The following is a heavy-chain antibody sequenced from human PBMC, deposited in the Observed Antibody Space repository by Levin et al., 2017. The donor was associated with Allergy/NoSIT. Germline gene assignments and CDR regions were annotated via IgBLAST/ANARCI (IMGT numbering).Heavy chain of an antibody. CDR3: ARKEGTWIQLWSHSSSWYYFDY. CDR2: IYPGDSDT. CDR1: GYSFTSYW. Sequence: GESLKISCKGSGYSFTSYWIGWVRQMPGKGLEWMGIIYPGDSDTRYSPSFQGQVTISADKSISTAYLQWSSLKASDTAMYYCARKEGTWIQLWSHSSSWYYFDYWGQGTLVTVSS. V-gene: IGHV5-51*01. J-gene: IGHJ4*02. D-gene: IGHD5-18*01.